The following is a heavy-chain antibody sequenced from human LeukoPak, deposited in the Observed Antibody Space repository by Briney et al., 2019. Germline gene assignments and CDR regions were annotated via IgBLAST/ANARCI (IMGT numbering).Heavy chain of an antibody. D-gene: IGHD3-16*01. Sequence: ASVKVSCKASGYTFTSYYIHWVRQAPGQGLEWMGIINPSGGSTTYAQKFQGRVTMTRDTSTSTVYMELSSLRSEDTAVYYCARVWGGWLDAFDIWGQGTMVTVSS. CDR3: ARVWGGWLDAFDI. J-gene: IGHJ3*02. CDR1: GYTFTSYY. CDR2: INPSGGST. V-gene: IGHV1-46*01.